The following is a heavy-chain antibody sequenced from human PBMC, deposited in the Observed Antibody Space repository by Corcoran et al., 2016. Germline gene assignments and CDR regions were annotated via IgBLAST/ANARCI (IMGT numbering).Heavy chain of an antibody. V-gene: IGHV3-53*01. Sequence: EVQLVESGGGLIQPGGSLRLSCAASGFSVSNNYMNWVRQAPGRGLEWVSVIYSGGRTYYADSVKGRLTISRDNSKNTLYLQMNSLRAEDTAVYYCARGIQATGSFYFDYWGQGTLVTVSS. J-gene: IGHJ4*02. CDR1: GFSVSNNY. CDR2: IYSGGRT. D-gene: IGHD3-9*01. CDR3: ARGIQATGSFYFDY.